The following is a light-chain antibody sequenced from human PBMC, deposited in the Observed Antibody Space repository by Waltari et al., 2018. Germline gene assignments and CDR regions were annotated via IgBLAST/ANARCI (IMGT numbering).Light chain of an antibody. CDR1: SPHTEHHY. CDR2: ENN. J-gene: IGLJ2*01. V-gene: IGLV1-51*02. Sequence: QSVLTQPPSVSAAPGQKVPISCPGTSPHTEHHYVTWYQQLPGTAPKLLIYENNNRPSGIPDRFSGSKSGTSATLDITGLQTGDEADYYCGAWDSSLTAGVFGGGTKLTVL. CDR3: GAWDSSLTAGV.